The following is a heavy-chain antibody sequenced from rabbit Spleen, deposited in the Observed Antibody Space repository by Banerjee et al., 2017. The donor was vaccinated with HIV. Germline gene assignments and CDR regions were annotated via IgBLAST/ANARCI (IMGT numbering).Heavy chain of an antibody. J-gene: IGHJ4*01. CDR2: IDPVFGST. CDR3: VRDTWNFNL. Sequence: EESGGDLVKPGASLTLTCTASGFDFSGYGMSWVRQAPGKGLEWIGYIDPVFGSTYYASWVNGRFTISSHNAQNTLYLQLNSLTAADTATYFCVRDTWNFNLWGPGTLVTVS. D-gene: IGHD3-1*01. CDR1: GFDFSGYG. V-gene: IGHV1S47*01.